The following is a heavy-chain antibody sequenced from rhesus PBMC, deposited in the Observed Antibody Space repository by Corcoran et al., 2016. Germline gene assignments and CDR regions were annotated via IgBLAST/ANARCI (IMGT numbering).Heavy chain of an antibody. Sequence: EVQLVESGGGLAKPGGSLRLSCAASGFTFSDDYMEWVRQSPGKGLEGVARISNGGGETWYADSVKGRFTISRENAKNTLYLQMNSLKTEDTAVYYCARDLYGSSPWGQGVLVTVSS. D-gene: IGHD4-29*01. V-gene: IGHV3-178*01. CDR3: ARDLYGSSP. CDR2: ISNGGGET. J-gene: IGHJ4*01. CDR1: GFTFSDDY.